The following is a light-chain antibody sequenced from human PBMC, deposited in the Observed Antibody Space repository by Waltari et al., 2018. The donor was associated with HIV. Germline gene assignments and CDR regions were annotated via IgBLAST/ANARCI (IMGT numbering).Light chain of an antibody. CDR1: SSNIGAGYD. CDR3: YSLDYSGNHGV. V-gene: IGLV1-40*01. J-gene: IGLJ3*02. Sequence: QPVLTQPPSLPGAPGQRVTFSCPGSSSNIGAGYDVNWYQQLPGTSPKLLIYGNNNRPSGVPDRFSVSSSGTVATLTISGAQAENEAVYHCYSLDYSGNHGVFGGGTTLTVL. CDR2: GNN.